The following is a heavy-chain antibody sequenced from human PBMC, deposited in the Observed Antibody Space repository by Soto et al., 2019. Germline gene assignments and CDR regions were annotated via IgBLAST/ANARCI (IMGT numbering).Heavy chain of an antibody. CDR2: ISNSGTYV. CDR1: GFIFCAYT. D-gene: IGHD6-19*01. CDR3: ATARAQWLEGSRADY. V-gene: IGHV3-21*06. Sequence: PGGSLRLSCAASGFIFCAYTMNWVRQAPGKGLEWVSSISNSGTYVTYADTVKGRFTISRDNDKNSLFLQMNSLRADDTAVYYCATARAQWLEGSRADYWGQGTLVTVSS. J-gene: IGHJ4*02.